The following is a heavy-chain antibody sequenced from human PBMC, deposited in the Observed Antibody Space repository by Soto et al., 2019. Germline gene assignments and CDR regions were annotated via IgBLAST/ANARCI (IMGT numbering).Heavy chain of an antibody. CDR3: ARGGQGGYCSSTSCYYYYYYGMDV. CDR1: GGSISSSSYY. Sequence: PSETLSLTCTVSGGSISSSSYYWGWIRQPPGKGLEWIGSIYYSGSTYYNPSLKSRVTISVDTSKNQFSLKLSSVTAADTAVYYCARGGQGGYCSSTSCYYYYYYGMDVWGQGTTVTV. J-gene: IGHJ6*02. D-gene: IGHD2-2*01. CDR2: IYYSGST. V-gene: IGHV4-39*01.